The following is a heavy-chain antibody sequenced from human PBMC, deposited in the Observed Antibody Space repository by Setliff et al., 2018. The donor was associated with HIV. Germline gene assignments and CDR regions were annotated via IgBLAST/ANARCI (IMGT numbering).Heavy chain of an antibody. J-gene: IGHJ3*02. V-gene: IGHV4-4*07. CDR3: ARVFPPIRGAPFGTPPGAFDI. CDR2: VYTSGRT. CDR1: GGSMSTYY. Sequence: LSLTCSVSGGSMSTYYWSWIRPPAGKRLEWIGRVYTSGRTIYNPSLRSRVTMSVDTSKSQFSLKLNSVAAADTAVYYCARVFPPIRGAPFGTPPGAFDIWGQGTMVTVSS. D-gene: IGHD2-15*01.